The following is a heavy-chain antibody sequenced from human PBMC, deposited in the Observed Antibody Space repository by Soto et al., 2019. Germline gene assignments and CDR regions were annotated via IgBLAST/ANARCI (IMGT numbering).Heavy chain of an antibody. CDR2: INAGNGNT. Sequence: ASVKVSCKASGYSFTSYAMHSVRQAPGQGLEWMGWINAGNGNTKFSQKFQGRVTITRDTSASTAYMELSSLRSEDTAVYYCARAPGAAIDYWGQGNLVTVS. J-gene: IGHJ4*02. CDR1: GYSFTSYA. V-gene: IGHV1-3*01. CDR3: ARAPGAAIDY.